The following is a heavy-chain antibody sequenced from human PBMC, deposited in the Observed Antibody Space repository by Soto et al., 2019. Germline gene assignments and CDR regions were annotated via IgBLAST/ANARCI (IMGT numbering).Heavy chain of an antibody. CDR3: DRSKGRSTNLDIYYYYYYGMDV. V-gene: IGHV1-69*01. CDR1: GGTFGSYA. J-gene: IGHJ6*02. Sequence: QVQLVQSGAEVKKPGSSLKVSCKASGGTFGSYAISWVRQAPGQGLEWMGGIIPIPGTANYAQKFQGRVTIAADESTRTAHMELSSQRNEDTAEYYWDRSKGRSTNLDIYYYYYYGMDVWGHDTTVTVCS. CDR2: IIPIPGTA. D-gene: IGHD2-2*01.